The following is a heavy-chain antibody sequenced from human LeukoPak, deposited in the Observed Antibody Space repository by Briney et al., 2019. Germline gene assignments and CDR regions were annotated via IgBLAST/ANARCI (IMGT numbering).Heavy chain of an antibody. Sequence: GRSLRLSCAASGFSFSSYGMHWVRQAPGKGLEWVAVIWYDGTNRNYVDSVKGRFTISRDNSKNTVYLQMNSLRAGDTAVYYCARAIGIGAALDYWGQGTLVTVSS. CDR3: ARAIGIGAALDY. CDR1: GFSFSSYG. V-gene: IGHV3-33*01. D-gene: IGHD6-13*01. J-gene: IGHJ4*02. CDR2: IWYDGTNR.